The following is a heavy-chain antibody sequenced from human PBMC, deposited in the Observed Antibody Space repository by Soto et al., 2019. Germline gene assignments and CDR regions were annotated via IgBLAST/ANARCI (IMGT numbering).Heavy chain of an antibody. CDR3: ARGYCSSTSCYEVAFGI. D-gene: IGHD2-2*01. V-gene: IGHV3-13*01. Sequence: GGSLRLSCAASGFTFSSYDMHWVRQATGKGLEWVSAIGTAGDTYYPGSVKGRFTISRENAKNSLYLQMNSLRAGDTAVYYCARGYCSSTSCYEVAFGIWGQGTMVTVSS. J-gene: IGHJ3*02. CDR1: GFTFSSYD. CDR2: IGTAGDT.